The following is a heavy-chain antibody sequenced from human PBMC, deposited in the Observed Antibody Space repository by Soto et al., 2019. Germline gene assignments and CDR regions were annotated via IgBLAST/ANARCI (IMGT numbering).Heavy chain of an antibody. CDR3: ARDVDDYSNYAVHYGMDV. CDR2: ISSSSSYI. D-gene: IGHD4-4*01. Sequence: GGSLRLSCAASGFTFSSYSMNWVRQAPGKGLEWVSSISSSSSYIYYADSVKGRFTISRDNAKNSLYLQMNSLRAEDTAVYYCARDVDDYSNYAVHYGMDVWGQGTTVIVSS. CDR1: GFTFSSYS. V-gene: IGHV3-21*01. J-gene: IGHJ6*02.